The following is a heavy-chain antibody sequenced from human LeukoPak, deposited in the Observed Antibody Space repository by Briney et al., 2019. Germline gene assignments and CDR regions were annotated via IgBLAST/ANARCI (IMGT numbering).Heavy chain of an antibody. D-gene: IGHD1-7*01. V-gene: IGHV3-30*04. J-gene: IGHJ6*02. CDR3: ARPHYSQLELYHYYGKDV. CDR1: GFTFSSYA. CDR2: ISYDGNDK. Sequence: PGGSLRLSCAASGFTFSSYAMQWVRRAPGKGLEWVAVISYDGNDKFYADSVKGRLTISRDNSKNTLFLQMDSLRAEDTAVYHCARPHYSQLELYHYYGKDVWGQGTTVTVSS.